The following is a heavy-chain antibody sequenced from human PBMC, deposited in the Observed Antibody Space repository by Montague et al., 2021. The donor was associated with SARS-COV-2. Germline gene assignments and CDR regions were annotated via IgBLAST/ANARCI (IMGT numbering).Heavy chain of an antibody. V-gene: IGHV4-39*01. Sequence: SETLSLTCTVSGVSISSAHYCWGWVRQTPGKGLEWIGNIFYDGTSRSNPSLNSRVTISVDTSKIQLSLRLSSVTAADTAVYFCARHKPRTVAPYCFDYWGQGTLVTVSS. CDR2: IFYDGTS. J-gene: IGHJ4*02. D-gene: IGHD5-12*01. CDR1: GVSISSAHYC. CDR3: ARHKPRTVAPYCFDY.